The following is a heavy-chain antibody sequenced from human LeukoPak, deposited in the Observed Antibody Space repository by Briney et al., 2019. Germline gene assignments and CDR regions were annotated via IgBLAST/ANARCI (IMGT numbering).Heavy chain of an antibody. Sequence: ASVKVSCKASGYTFTSYDINWVRQATGQGLEWMGWISTFSGNRHFAQKFQDRVILTTDTSTTTVFLELSGLTSDDSAVYYCAKDRSVFYDSSGYSGFDYWGQGTLVTVSS. CDR1: GYTFTSYD. D-gene: IGHD3-22*01. CDR2: ISTFSGNR. CDR3: AKDRSVFYDSSGYSGFDY. J-gene: IGHJ4*02. V-gene: IGHV1-18*01.